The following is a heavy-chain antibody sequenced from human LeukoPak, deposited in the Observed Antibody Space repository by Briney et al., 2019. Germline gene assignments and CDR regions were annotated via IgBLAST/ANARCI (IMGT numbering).Heavy chain of an antibody. V-gene: IGHV3-7*03. D-gene: IGHD5-18*01. Sequence: GGSLRLSCAASGFTFTTYWMSWVRQAPGKGLEWVANIKQDGTEKYYVDSVKGRFTISRDNAKNSLYLQMNSLRPEDTALYYCTKDSVAMVTTSDYWGQGTLVTVSS. J-gene: IGHJ4*02. CDR3: TKDSVAMVTTSDY. CDR2: IKQDGTEK. CDR1: GFTFTTYW.